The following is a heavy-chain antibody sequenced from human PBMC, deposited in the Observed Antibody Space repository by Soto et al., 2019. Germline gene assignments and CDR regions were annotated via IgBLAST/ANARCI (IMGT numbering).Heavy chain of an antibody. CDR3: AKVFSPEGGNYFDH. V-gene: IGHV3-23*01. J-gene: IGHJ4*02. CDR2: ISNSFSDGNT. Sequence: GGSLRLSCAASGCSFCNSTMDYVRHATGKGLEWVSAISNSFSDGNTHYADSVKGRFNISRDNDKNTVFLEMNSLRAEDTAVYYCAKVFSPEGGNYFDHWGQGTLVTVSS. CDR1: GCSFCNST.